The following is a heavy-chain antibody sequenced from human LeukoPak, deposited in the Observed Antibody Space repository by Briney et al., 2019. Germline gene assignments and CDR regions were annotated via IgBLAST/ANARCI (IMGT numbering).Heavy chain of an antibody. J-gene: IGHJ4*02. D-gene: IGHD7-27*01. Sequence: ASVKVSCKASGYTFTTHDINWVRQATGQGLEWMGWMSPNSGDTGYAQKFQGRVTMTSDSSISTAFMELSSLRSEDTAIYYCVRTPPNWGFDYWGQGTLFTVSS. CDR3: VRTPPNWGFDY. CDR1: GYTFTTHD. V-gene: IGHV1-8*01. CDR2: MSPNSGDT.